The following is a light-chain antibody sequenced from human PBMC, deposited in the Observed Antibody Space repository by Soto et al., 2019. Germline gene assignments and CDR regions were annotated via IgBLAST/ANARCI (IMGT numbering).Light chain of an antibody. CDR2: GAS. CDR3: QQYHNWPPIT. V-gene: IGKV3-15*01. Sequence: EIVMTQSLDTLFVSLGEGATLSCRASQSVSSHLAWYQHKPGQAPRLLIYGASTRASGIPARFSGSGSETDFTLTISSLPSEDSAVYYCQQYHNWPPITFGQGTRLEIK. J-gene: IGKJ5*01. CDR1: QSVSSH.